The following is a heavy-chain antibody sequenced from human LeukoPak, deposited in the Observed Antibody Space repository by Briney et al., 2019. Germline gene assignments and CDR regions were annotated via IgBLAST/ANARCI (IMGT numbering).Heavy chain of an antibody. J-gene: IGHJ4*02. Sequence: SETLSLTCTVSGASFSAYWWSWVRQPPGKGLEWIGEIDHSGNANYNPSLKSRVTISVDTSKNQFSLKLSSVTASDTAVYYCSSTNFYLGYWGLGSLVTVSS. V-gene: IGHV4-34*01. CDR3: SSTNFYLGY. CDR1: GASFSAYW. D-gene: IGHD2-2*01. CDR2: IDHSGNA.